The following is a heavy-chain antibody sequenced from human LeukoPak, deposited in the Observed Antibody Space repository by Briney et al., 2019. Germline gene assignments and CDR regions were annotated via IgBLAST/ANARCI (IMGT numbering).Heavy chain of an antibody. CDR2: LYSDGNT. Sequence: PGGSLRLSCAASGFTVITNDITWVRQAPGKWLEWVSVLYSDGNTKYADSVQGRFTISRDNSKNTLYLEMNSLSPDDTAVYYCARGVEPLAANTLAYCGQGTLVTVSS. D-gene: IGHD1-14*01. V-gene: IGHV3-53*01. J-gene: IGHJ4*02. CDR3: ARGVEPLAANTLAY. CDR1: GFTVITND.